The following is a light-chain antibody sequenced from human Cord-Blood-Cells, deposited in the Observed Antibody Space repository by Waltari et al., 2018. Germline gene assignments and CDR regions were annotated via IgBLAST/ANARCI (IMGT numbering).Light chain of an antibody. J-gene: IGKJ1*01. CDR2: DAS. CDR3: QQYNSYSGT. CDR1: QSISSW. V-gene: IGKV1-5*01. Sequence: DIQMTQSPSTLSASVGARVTITCRARQSISSWLAWYQQKPGKAPKILIYDASSLESGVPSRCSGSGSGTEFTLTISSLQPDDFATYYCQQYNSYSGTFGQGTKVEIK.